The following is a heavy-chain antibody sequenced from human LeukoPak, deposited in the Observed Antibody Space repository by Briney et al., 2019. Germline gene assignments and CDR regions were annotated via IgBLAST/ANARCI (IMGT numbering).Heavy chain of an antibody. V-gene: IGHV3-53*01. CDR2: IYSGGST. CDR3: ARVKAGYYYYMDV. CDR1: GFTVSSNY. Sequence: GGSLRLSCAASGFTVSSNYMSWVRQAPGKGLEWVSVIYSGGSTYYADSVKGRFTISRDNSKNTLYLQMSGLRAEDTAVYYCARVKAGYYYYMDVWGKGTTVTVSS. D-gene: IGHD3-10*01. J-gene: IGHJ6*03.